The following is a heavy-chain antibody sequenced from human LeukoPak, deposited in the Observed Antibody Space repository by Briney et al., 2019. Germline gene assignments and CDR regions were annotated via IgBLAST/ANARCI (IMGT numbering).Heavy chain of an antibody. CDR2: TYSGGST. CDR3: ARLYSSSWYPAFDI. CDR1: GFTVSSNY. J-gene: IGHJ3*02. Sequence: GGSLRLSCAASGFTVSSNYMSWVRQAPGKGLERVSITYSGGSTYYADSVKGRFTISRDNAKNSLYLQMNSLRAEDTAVYYCARLYSSSWYPAFDIWGQGTMVTVSS. V-gene: IGHV3-53*01. D-gene: IGHD6-13*01.